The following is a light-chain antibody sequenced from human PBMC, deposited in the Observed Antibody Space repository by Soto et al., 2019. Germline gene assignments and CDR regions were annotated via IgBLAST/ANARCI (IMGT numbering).Light chain of an antibody. CDR3: GTWDSSLSVYV. CDR1: SSSIGSNY. J-gene: IGLJ1*01. Sequence: QSVLTQPPSVSAAPGQMVTISCSGSSSSIGSNYVSWYQQVPGTAPKLLIYENNKRPSGIPDRFSGSKSGTSATLGIAGLQTGHEADYYCGTWDSSLSVYVFGSGTKVTVL. V-gene: IGLV1-51*01. CDR2: ENN.